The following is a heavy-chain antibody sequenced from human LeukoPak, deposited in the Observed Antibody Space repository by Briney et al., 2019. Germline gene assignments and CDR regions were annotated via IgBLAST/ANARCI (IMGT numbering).Heavy chain of an antibody. CDR1: GYTFTNYW. CDR2: INPNDSST. Sequence: ASVTVSCKASGYTFTNYWIQWVRQAPGQGLEWVALINPNDSSTTYAHKFQGRVTMTRDTSTSTVYMDLSSLTSEDTAVYYCARAPRNSSTMLDYWGQGTLVTVSS. CDR3: ARAPRNSSTMLDY. J-gene: IGHJ4*02. V-gene: IGHV1-46*01. D-gene: IGHD6-13*01.